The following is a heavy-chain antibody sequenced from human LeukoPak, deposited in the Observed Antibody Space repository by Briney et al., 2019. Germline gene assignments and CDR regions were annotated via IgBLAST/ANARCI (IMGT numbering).Heavy chain of an antibody. D-gene: IGHD3-3*01. J-gene: IGHJ5*02. CDR2: IYYSGST. CDR1: GGSISSYY. V-gene: IGHV4-59*01. Sequence: PSETLPLTCTVSGGSISSYYWSWIRQPPGKGLEWIGYIYYSGSTNYNPSLKSRVTISVDTSKNQFSLKLSSVTAADTAVYHCARSGTVYYDFWSGYYPNWFDPWGQGTLVTVSS. CDR3: ARSGTVYYDFWSGYYPNWFDP.